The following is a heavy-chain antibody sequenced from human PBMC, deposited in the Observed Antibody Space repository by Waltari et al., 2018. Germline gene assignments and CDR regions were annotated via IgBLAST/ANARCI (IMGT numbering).Heavy chain of an antibody. CDR3: ARDHRSSSWLGRAFDI. Sequence: QVQLVQSGAEVKKPGSSVKVSCKASGGTFSSYAISWVRQAPGQGLEWMGGIIPSYGTANYAQKVQGRVTMTADESTSTAYMELSSLRSEDTAVYYCARDHRSSSWLGRAFDIWGQGTMVTVSS. J-gene: IGHJ3*02. V-gene: IGHV1-69*12. CDR2: IIPSYGTA. D-gene: IGHD6-13*01. CDR1: GGTFSSYA.